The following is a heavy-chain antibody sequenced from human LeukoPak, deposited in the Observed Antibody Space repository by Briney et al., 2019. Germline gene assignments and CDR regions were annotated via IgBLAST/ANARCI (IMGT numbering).Heavy chain of an antibody. CDR1: GGSISSSSYY. D-gene: IGHD6-19*01. Sequence: SETLSLTCTVSGGSISSSSYYWGWIRQPPGKGLEWIGSIYYSGSTYYNPSLKSRVTISVDTSKNQFSLKLSSVTAADTAVYYCARESGAVWFDPWGQGTLVTVSS. CDR3: ARESGAVWFDP. CDR2: IYYSGST. J-gene: IGHJ5*02. V-gene: IGHV4-39*07.